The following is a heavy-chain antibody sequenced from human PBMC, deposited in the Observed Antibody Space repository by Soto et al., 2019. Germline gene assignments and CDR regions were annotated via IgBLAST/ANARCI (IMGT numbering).Heavy chain of an antibody. CDR2: ISGSGGST. Sequence: HPGGSLRLSCAASGFTFSSYAMSWFRQAPGKGLEWVSAISGSGGSTYYADSVKGRFTISRDNSKNTLYLQMNSLRAEDTAVYYCAKLYCSSTSCYGGDYWGQGTLVTVSS. D-gene: IGHD2-2*01. J-gene: IGHJ4*02. V-gene: IGHV3-23*01. CDR3: AKLYCSSTSCYGGDY. CDR1: GFTFSSYA.